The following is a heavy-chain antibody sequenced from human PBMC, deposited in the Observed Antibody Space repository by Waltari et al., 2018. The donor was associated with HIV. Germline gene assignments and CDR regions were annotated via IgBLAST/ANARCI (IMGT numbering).Heavy chain of an antibody. J-gene: IGHJ5*02. CDR1: GGSVRSDY. CDR3: ARTHLLASVLVLPEAWKMKGNWFDP. Sequence: QVQLQQWGVGLLKPAVTLSLTCAIYGGSVRSDYWAWIRQVPGKGFGWIGEINQGGYANYNPSLIGRVNIEVDASRNQFSLKMISVSAANTAVYFCARTHLLASVLVLPEAWKMKGNWFDPWGQGTHVTVS. V-gene: IGHV4-34*02. CDR2: INQGGYA. D-gene: IGHD1-1*01.